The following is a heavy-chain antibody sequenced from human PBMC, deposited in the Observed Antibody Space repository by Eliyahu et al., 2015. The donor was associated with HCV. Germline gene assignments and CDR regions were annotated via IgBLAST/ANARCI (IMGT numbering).Heavy chain of an antibody. Sequence: QVQLQESGPXLVKPSQTLSLTCTVSGGSISSGXYYWSWIRQPAGKGLEWFGRIYTXGSTNYNPSLKSRVTISVDTSKNQFSLKLSSVTAADTAVYYCATGAESHYYYYYGMDVWGQGTTVTVSS. CDR3: ATGAESHYYYYYGMDV. CDR2: IYTXGST. CDR1: GGSISSGXYY. J-gene: IGHJ6*02. V-gene: IGHV4-61*02.